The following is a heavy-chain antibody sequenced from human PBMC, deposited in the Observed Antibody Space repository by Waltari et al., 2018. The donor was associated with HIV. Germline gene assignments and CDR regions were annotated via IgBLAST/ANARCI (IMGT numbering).Heavy chain of an antibody. CDR3: ARGLRLGELSLYKYAFDI. CDR1: GGSIRSYY. D-gene: IGHD3-16*02. V-gene: IGHV4-4*07. CDR2: IYTSGST. Sequence: QVQLEESGPGLVKPSETLSLTCTVSGGSIRSYYWSWIRLPAGKGLEWIGRIYTSGSTNYNPSLKRRVTLSVDTSMNQFSLKLSSVTAADTAVYYCARGLRLGELSLYKYAFDIWGQGTMVTVSS. J-gene: IGHJ3*02.